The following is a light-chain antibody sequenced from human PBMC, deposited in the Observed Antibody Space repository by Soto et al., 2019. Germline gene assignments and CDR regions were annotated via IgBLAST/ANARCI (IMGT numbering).Light chain of an antibody. CDR1: QDISNY. CDR3: QQYDSLPLT. V-gene: IGKV1-33*01. Sequence: DIQMTQSPPSLSVSVGDRVTITCQASQDISNYLHWFQQKPGKAPQLLIFDVSNLQTGAPSRFSGGGSGTDFALTISSLEPEDIATYYCQQYDSLPLTFGQGTRLEIK. J-gene: IGKJ5*01. CDR2: DVS.